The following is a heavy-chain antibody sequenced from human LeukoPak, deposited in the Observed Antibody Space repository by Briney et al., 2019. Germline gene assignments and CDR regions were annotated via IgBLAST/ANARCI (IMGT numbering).Heavy chain of an antibody. CDR1: GFTFSSYG. V-gene: IGHV3-7*03. CDR2: INQDGSET. D-gene: IGHD3-10*01. J-gene: IGHJ5*02. CDR3: ARDRYYGSGSYYGFTWFDP. Sequence: GGSLRLSCAASGFTFSSYGMSWVRQAPGKGLEWVANINQDGSETYYVDSVKGRFTISRDNAKNSLYLQMNSLRADDTAVYYCARDRYYGSGSYYGFTWFDPWGEGDLVTVSS.